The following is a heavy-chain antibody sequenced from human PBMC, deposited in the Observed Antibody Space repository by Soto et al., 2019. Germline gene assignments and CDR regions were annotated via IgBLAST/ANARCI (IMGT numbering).Heavy chain of an antibody. Sequence: GGSLRLSCAASGFTFSSYAMSWVRQAPGKGLEWVSAISGSGGSTYYADSVKGRFTISRDNSKNTLYLQMNSLRAEDTAVYYCAKDRRYSYGSDYYYYMDVWGKGTTVTVSS. CDR1: GFTFSSYA. J-gene: IGHJ6*03. CDR2: ISGSGGST. CDR3: AKDRRYSYGSDYYYYMDV. D-gene: IGHD5-18*01. V-gene: IGHV3-23*01.